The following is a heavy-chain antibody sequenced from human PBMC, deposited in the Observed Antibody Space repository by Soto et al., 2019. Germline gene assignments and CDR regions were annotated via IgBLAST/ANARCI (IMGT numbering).Heavy chain of an antibody. CDR1: GFTFNSYA. Sequence: PWGSLRLSCVASGFTFNSYAIHLFRQAPLKWLEWVSAISGSGGSTYYADSVKGRFTISRDNSKNTLYLQMNSLRAEDTAVYYCAKDPKSYYDYVWGSQNWFDPWGQGTLVTVSS. V-gene: IGHV3-23*01. CDR2: ISGSGGST. D-gene: IGHD3-16*01. J-gene: IGHJ5*02. CDR3: AKDPKSYYDYVWGSQNWFDP.